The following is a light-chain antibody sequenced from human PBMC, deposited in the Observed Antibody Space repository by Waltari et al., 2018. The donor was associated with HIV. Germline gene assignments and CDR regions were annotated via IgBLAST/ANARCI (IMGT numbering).Light chain of an antibody. CDR2: EFS. CDR3: SSYTTSSDLDVV. CDR1: SGDVGGYNY. Sequence: QSALTQPASIAGSPGQSITIPCTGTSGDVGGYNYVSWYQQKPGKAPQFLLYEFSERPTWFSSRFSGSKSGNTAFLTISGLQADDEADYYCSSYTTSSDLDVVFGGGTKLTVL. V-gene: IGLV2-14*01. J-gene: IGLJ2*01.